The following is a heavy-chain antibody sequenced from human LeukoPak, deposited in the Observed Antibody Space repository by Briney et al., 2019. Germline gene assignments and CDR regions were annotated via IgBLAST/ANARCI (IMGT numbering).Heavy chain of an antibody. CDR2: ISYDGSNK. V-gene: IGHV3-30-3*01. D-gene: IGHD3-9*01. Sequence: PGGSLRLSCAASGFAFSNYAMHWVRQAPGKGLEWVAVISYDGSNKYYADSVKGRFTISRDNAKNSLYLQMTSLRPEDTALYYCAGGTGWLIDSWGQGTLVTVSS. CDR3: AGGTGWLIDS. CDR1: GFAFSNYA. J-gene: IGHJ4*02.